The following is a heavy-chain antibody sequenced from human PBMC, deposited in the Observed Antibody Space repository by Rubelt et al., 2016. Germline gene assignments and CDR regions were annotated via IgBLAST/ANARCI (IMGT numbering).Heavy chain of an antibody. D-gene: IGHD1-26*01. CDR2: ISAYNGNT. Sequence: QVQLVQSGAEVMKPGASVKVSCKASGYTFTTYGINWVRQAPGQGLEWMGWISAYNGNTNHAQKRQGRVTLTTDTSTSTAYMELRSLRSDDTAVYYCAGEAYSGRYPLIDYWGQGTLVTVSS. CDR1: GYTFTTYG. J-gene: IGHJ4*02. V-gene: IGHV1-18*01. CDR3: AGEAYSGRYPLIDY.